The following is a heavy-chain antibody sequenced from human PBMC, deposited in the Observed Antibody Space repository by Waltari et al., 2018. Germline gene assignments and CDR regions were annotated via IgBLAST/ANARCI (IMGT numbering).Heavy chain of an antibody. D-gene: IGHD2-21*02. V-gene: IGHV1-69*04. CDR3: ARAPTDTVVFDI. Sequence: QVQLVQSGAEVRKPGSSVRVSCKASGGTFTNYAISWVRLAPGQGLDWMGRIVPILDMTDFAKRFQGKVTITADESTSTAYMELTSLRSEDTAVYYCARAPTDTVVFDIWGQGTLVTVSS. CDR1: GGTFTNYA. CDR2: IVPILDMT. J-gene: IGHJ4*02.